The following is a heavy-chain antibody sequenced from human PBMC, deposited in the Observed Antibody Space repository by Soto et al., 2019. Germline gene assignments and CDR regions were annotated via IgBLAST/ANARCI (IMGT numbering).Heavy chain of an antibody. CDR3: HYMLRSGSWCDY. Sequence: SGPTLVNPTQTLTLTCTFSGFSLSTSGVGVGWIRQPPGKALEWLALIYWNDDKRYSPSLKSRLTITKDTSKNQVVLTMTNMYPVDTATYYCHYMLRSGSWCDYWGQGTLVTVSS. CDR2: IYWNDDK. J-gene: IGHJ4*02. D-gene: IGHD5-12*01. V-gene: IGHV2-5*01. CDR1: GFSLSTSGVG.